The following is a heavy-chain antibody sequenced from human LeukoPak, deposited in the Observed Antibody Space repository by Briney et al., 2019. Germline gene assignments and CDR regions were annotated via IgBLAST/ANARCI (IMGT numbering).Heavy chain of an antibody. D-gene: IGHD3-16*02. V-gene: IGHV4-31*03. J-gene: IGHJ4*02. Sequence: SETLSLTCTVSGGSISSGGYYWSWIRQHPEKGLEWIGYIYYSGSTYYNPSLKSRVTISVDTSKNQFSLKLSSVTAADTAVYYCAREYVWGSYRYSHFDYWGQGTLVTVSS. CDR2: IYYSGST. CDR1: GGSISSGGYY. CDR3: AREYVWGSYRYSHFDY.